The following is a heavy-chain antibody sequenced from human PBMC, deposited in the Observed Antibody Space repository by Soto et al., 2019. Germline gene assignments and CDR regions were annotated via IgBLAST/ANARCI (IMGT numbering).Heavy chain of an antibody. Sequence: QVQLVQSGAEVKKPGSSVKVSCKASGGTFSSYAISWVRQAPGQGLEWMGGIIPIFGTANYAQKFQGRVTITADESTSTAYMELSRLRSEDTAVYYCARTHTGGGYRGRYWYFDLWGRGTLVTVSS. CDR1: GGTFSSYA. V-gene: IGHV1-69*12. CDR3: ARTHTGGGYRGRYWYFDL. CDR2: IIPIFGTA. J-gene: IGHJ2*01. D-gene: IGHD1-26*01.